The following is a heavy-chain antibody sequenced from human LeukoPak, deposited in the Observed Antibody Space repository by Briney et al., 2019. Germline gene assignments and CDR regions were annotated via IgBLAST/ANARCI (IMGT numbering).Heavy chain of an antibody. CDR3: TTDPYYYDSSAYTSDY. V-gene: IGHV3-15*01. CDR2: IKSKTDGETT. Sequence: PGGSLRLSCAASGFTFSNAWMSWVRQAPGKGLEWVGRIKSKTDGETTDYAAPVKGRFTISRDDSKNTLYLRMNSLKTEDTAVYYCTTDPYYYDSSAYTSDYWGQGTLVTVSS. CDR1: GFTFSNAW. D-gene: IGHD3-22*01. J-gene: IGHJ4*02.